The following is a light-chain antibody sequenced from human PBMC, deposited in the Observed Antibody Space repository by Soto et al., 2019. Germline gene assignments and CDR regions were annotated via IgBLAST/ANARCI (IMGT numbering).Light chain of an antibody. CDR2: EVS. V-gene: IGLV2-14*01. J-gene: IGLJ1*01. Sequence: QSVLTQPASVSGSPGQSITISCTGTSSDVGGYNYDSWCQQHPGKAPKLMIYEVSSRPSGISNRFSDSKSGNTASLTISGLQAEDEADYYCSSYTTTPTLEVFGTGIKVT. CDR1: SSDVGGYNY. CDR3: SSYTTTPTLEV.